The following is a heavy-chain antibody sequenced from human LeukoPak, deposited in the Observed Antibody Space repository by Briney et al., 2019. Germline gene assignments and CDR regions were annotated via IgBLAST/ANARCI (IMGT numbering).Heavy chain of an antibody. Sequence: ASVKVSCKASGYTFTSYGISWVRQAPGQGLEWMGWISAYNGNTNYAQKLQGRVTMTEDTSTDTAHMELSSLRSEDTAVYYCATSGNYDSSGYYYNLFDYWGHGTLVTVSS. CDR1: GYTFTSYG. J-gene: IGHJ4*01. D-gene: IGHD3-22*01. V-gene: IGHV1-18*01. CDR3: ATSGNYDSSGYYYNLFDY. CDR2: ISAYNGNT.